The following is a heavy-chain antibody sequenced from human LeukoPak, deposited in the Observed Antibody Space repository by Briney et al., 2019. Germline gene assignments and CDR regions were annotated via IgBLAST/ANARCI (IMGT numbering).Heavy chain of an antibody. J-gene: IGHJ4*02. CDR2: ISSSGNTI. CDR1: GFTFSSYA. V-gene: IGHV3-48*03. Sequence: GESLRLSCAASGFTFSSYAMNWVRQAPGKGLEWVSYISSSGNTIYYADSVKGRFTISRDNAKNSLYLQMNSLRAEDTAVYYCASVRRGWYRIDYWGQGTLVTVSS. D-gene: IGHD6-19*01. CDR3: ASVRRGWYRIDY.